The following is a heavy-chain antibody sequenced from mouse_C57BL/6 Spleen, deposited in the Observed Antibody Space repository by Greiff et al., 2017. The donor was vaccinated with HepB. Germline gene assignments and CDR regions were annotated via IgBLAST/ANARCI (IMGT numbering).Heavy chain of an antibody. V-gene: IGHV1-50*01. D-gene: IGHD1-1*01. J-gene: IGHJ1*03. Sequence: QVQLQQPGAELVKPGASVKLSCKASGYTFTSYWMQWVKQRPGQGLEWIGEIDPSDSYTNYNQKFKGKATLTVDTSSSTAYMQLSSLTSEDSAVYYCASSRPYWYFDVWGTGTTVTVSS. CDR1: GYTFTSYW. CDR2: IDPSDSYT. CDR3: ASSRPYWYFDV.